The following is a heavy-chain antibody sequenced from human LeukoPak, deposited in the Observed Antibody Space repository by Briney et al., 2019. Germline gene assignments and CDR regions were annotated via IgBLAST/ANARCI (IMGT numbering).Heavy chain of an antibody. J-gene: IGHJ6*03. V-gene: IGHV1-2*02. D-gene: IGHD4-11*01. CDR1: GYTFTGYY. CDR2: INPNSGGT. CDR3: ARSPHLDYRVPYYYYMDV. Sequence: ASVKVSCKASGYTFTGYYMHWVRQAPGQGFEWMGWINPNSGGTNYAQKFQGRVTMTRDTSISTAYMELSRLRSDDTAVYYCARSPHLDYRVPYYYYMDVWGKGTTVTVSS.